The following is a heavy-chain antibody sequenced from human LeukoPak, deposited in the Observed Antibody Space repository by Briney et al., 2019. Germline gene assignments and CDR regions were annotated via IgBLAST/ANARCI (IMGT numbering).Heavy chain of an antibody. V-gene: IGHV1-69*13. CDR1: GGTFSSYA. D-gene: IGHD3-22*01. CDR3: ARVREYYYDSSGYYFNAFDI. CDR2: IIPIFGTA. Sequence: ASVKVSCKASGGTFSSYAISWVRQAPGQGLEWMGGIIPIFGTANYAQKFQGRVTITADESTSTAYMELSSLRSEDTAVYYCARVREYYYDSSGYYFNAFDIWGQGTMVTVSS. J-gene: IGHJ3*02.